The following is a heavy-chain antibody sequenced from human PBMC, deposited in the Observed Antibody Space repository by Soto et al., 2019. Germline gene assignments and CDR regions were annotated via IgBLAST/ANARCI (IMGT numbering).Heavy chain of an antibody. J-gene: IGHJ4*02. CDR1: GFTFSSYA. CDR3: AKDRITIFGVVIGAPNDY. Sequence: GGSLRLSCAASGFTFSSYAMSWVRQAPGKGLEWVSAISGSGGSTYYADSVKGRFTISRDNSKNTLYLQMNSLRAEDTAVYYCAKDRITIFGVVIGAPNDYWGQRTLVTVSS. D-gene: IGHD3-3*01. CDR2: ISGSGGST. V-gene: IGHV3-23*01.